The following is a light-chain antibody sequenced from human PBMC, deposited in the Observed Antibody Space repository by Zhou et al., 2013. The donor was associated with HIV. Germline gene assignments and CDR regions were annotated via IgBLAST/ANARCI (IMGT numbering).Light chain of an antibody. CDR1: QGISSY. J-gene: IGKJ4*01. Sequence: IRMTQSPSSFSASTGDRVTITCRASQGISSYLAWYQQKPGKVPKLLIYAASTLQSGVPSRFSGSGSGTDFTLTISSLQPEDVATYYCQKYNSGGLTFGGGTKVEIK. CDR3: QKYNSGGLT. CDR2: AAS. V-gene: IGKV1-27*01.